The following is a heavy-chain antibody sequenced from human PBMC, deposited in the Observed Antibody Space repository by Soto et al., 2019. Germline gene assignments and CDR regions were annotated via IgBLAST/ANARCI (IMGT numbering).Heavy chain of an antibody. CDR1: GFTFSSYG. J-gene: IGHJ5*02. CDR3: DKDRSSRAQGRVRFDP. D-gene: IGHD2-2*01. V-gene: IGHV3-23*01. CDR2: ITGSGSST. Sequence: EVQLLESGGGLVQPGGSVVLSCAASGFTFSSYGMSWVRQAPGKGLEWVSTITGSGSSTDYADSVKGRFTISRDNTNKMLYLQMNSLRAEGTAVSACDKDRSSRAQGRVRFDPWGQGTLVIVSS.